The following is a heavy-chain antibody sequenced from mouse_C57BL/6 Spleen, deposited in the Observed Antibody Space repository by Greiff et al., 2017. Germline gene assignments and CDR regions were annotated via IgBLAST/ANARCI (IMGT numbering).Heavy chain of an antibody. Sequence: EVKLQESGPELVKPGASVKIFCKASGYSFTYYNMNWVKQSNGKSLEWIGVINPNYGTASYNQKFKGKATFTVDQSSSTAYMQLNSLTSEDSAVYYCARRRGNYYTLDYWGQGTSITVSS. CDR3: ARRRGNYYTLDY. J-gene: IGHJ4*01. V-gene: IGHV1-39*01. D-gene: IGHD2-1*01. CDR2: INPNYGTA. CDR1: GYSFTYYN.